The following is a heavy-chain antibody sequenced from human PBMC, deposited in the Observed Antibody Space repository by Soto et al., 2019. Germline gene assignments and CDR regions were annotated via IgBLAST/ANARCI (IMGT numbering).Heavy chain of an antibody. CDR3: AKTRGAKAAPLYNCFNP. CDR2: INPSGGST. D-gene: IGHD6-13*01. Sequence: ASVKVSCKASGYTFTSYYMHWVRQAPGQGLEWMGIINPSGGSTSYAQKFQGRVTMTRDTSTSTVYMELSSLRSEDTAVYYCAKTRGAKAAPLYNCFNPGAQETLFTFS. V-gene: IGHV1-46*01. J-gene: IGHJ5*02. CDR1: GYTFTSYY.